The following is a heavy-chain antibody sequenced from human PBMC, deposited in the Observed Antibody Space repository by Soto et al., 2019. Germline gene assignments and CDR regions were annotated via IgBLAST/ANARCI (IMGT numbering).Heavy chain of an antibody. D-gene: IGHD6-13*01. Sequence: QVQLVESGGGVVQPGRSLRLSCAASGFTFSSYAMHWVRQAPGKGLEWVAVISYDGSNKYYADSVKGRFTISRDNSKNTLYLQMNSLRAEDTAVYYCARDGMGGSSWSPSYYYYYGMDVWGQGTTVTVSS. J-gene: IGHJ6*02. V-gene: IGHV3-30-3*01. CDR1: GFTFSSYA. CDR3: ARDGMGGSSWSPSYYYYYGMDV. CDR2: ISYDGSNK.